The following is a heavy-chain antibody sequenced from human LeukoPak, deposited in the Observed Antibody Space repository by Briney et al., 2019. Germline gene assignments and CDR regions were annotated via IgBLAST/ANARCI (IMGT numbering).Heavy chain of an antibody. D-gene: IGHD5-12*01. CDR2: IYYSGST. CDR1: GGSISSSSYY. V-gene: IGHV4-39*01. Sequence: PSETLSLTCTVSGGSISSSSYYWGWIRQPPGKGLEWIGSIYYSGSTYYNPSLKSRVTISVDTSKNQFSLKLSSVTAADTAVYYCARPAFGGYDSGYYYYMDVWGKGTTVTISS. J-gene: IGHJ6*03. CDR3: ARPAFGGYDSGYYYYMDV.